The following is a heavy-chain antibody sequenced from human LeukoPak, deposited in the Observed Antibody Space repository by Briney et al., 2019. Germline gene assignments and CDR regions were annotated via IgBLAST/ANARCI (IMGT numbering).Heavy chain of an antibody. CDR1: GGTFSSYA. V-gene: IGHV1-69*05. CDR3: ARNIRIARGGSYLYFLYYFDY. Sequence: ASVKVSCKASGGTFSSYAFSWVRQAPGQGLEWMGGITPILGTSNYAQKFQGRVTITTDESTSTAYMELSSLRSEDTAVYYCARNIRIARGGSYLYFLYYFDYWGQGTLVTVSS. D-gene: IGHD1-26*01. CDR2: ITPILGTS. J-gene: IGHJ4*02.